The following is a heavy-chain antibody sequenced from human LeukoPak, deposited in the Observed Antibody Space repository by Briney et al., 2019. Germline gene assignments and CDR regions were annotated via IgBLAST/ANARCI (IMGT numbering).Heavy chain of an antibody. Sequence: SETLSLTCAVYGGSFSGYYWSWIRQPPGKGLEWIGEISHSGSTNYNPSLKSRVTISVDTSKNQFSLKLSSVTAADTAVYYCARIHCSSTSCHHYWGQGTLVTVSS. CDR1: GGSFSGYY. D-gene: IGHD2-2*01. CDR2: ISHSGST. V-gene: IGHV4-34*01. CDR3: ARIHCSSTSCHHY. J-gene: IGHJ4*02.